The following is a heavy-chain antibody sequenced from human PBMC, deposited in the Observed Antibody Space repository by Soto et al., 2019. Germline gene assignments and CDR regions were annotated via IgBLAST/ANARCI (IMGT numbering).Heavy chain of an antibody. CDR1: GFTFSSYG. CDR3: ARDPDGTMVRGVSLGPEGLDY. Sequence: QVQLVESGGGVVQPGRSLRLSCAASGFTFSSYGMHWVRQAPGKGLEWVAVIWYDGSNKYYADSMKGRFTISRDNSKNPLYLQMNSLRAEDTAVYYCARDPDGTMVRGVSLGPEGLDYWGQGTLVTVSS. V-gene: IGHV3-33*01. CDR2: IWYDGSNK. D-gene: IGHD3-10*01. J-gene: IGHJ4*02.